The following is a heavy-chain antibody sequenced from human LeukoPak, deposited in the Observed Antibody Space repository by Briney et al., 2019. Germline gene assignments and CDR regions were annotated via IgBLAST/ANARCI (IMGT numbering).Heavy chain of an antibody. Sequence: SETLSLTCTVSGGSISSYYWRWIRQPPGKGLEWIGYIYYSGSTNYNPSLKSRVTISVDTSKNQFSLKLSSVTAADTAVYYCARDIGYYGGVNYWGQGTLVTVSS. CDR1: GGSISSYY. CDR2: IYYSGST. CDR3: ARDIGYYGGVNY. D-gene: IGHD4-23*01. J-gene: IGHJ4*02. V-gene: IGHV4-59*01.